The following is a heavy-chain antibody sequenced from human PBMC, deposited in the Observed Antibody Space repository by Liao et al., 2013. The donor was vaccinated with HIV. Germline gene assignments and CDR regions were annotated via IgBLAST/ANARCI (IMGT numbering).Heavy chain of an antibody. CDR3: ARGRVQLLYPYFDN. CDR2: IYYSGST. D-gene: IGHD4-11*01. V-gene: IGHV4-39*07. J-gene: IGHJ4*01. CDR1: GGSISSSSYY. Sequence: QLQLQESGPGLVKPSETLSLTCTVSGGSISSSSYYWGWIRQPPGKGLEWIGSIYYSGSTYYNPSLKSRVTISVDTSKNQFSLKLSSVTAADTAVYYCARGRVQLLYPYFDNWGPESWSPSPQ.